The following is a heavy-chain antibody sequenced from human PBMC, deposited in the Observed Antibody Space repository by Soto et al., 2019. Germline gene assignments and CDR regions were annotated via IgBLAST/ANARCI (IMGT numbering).Heavy chain of an antibody. Sequence: EVQLLESGGGLVQPGGSLRLSCEASGFTFYNYALSWVRQAPGKGLEWVSVVSGGGSTTFYADSVRGRFTISRDNSKNTLYLQMDSLRAEDPAVYYCAKVVGMTTVTFDSYYFDYWGQGNLVTVSS. V-gene: IGHV3-23*01. D-gene: IGHD4-17*01. CDR3: AKVVGMTTVTFDSYYFDY. CDR2: VSGGGSTT. CDR1: GFTFYNYA. J-gene: IGHJ4*02.